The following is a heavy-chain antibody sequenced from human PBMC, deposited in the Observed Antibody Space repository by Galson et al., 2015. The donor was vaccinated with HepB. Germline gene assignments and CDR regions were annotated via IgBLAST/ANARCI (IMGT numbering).Heavy chain of an antibody. J-gene: IGHJ4*02. V-gene: IGHV3-23*01. CDR1: GFTFSSYA. CDR2: ISGSGGRA. Sequence: SLRLSCAASGFTFSSYAMSWIRQAPGKGLEWVSSISGSGGRAYYADSVKGRFSISRDNSKNTLYLQMNSLRAEDTAVYYCAKDLSRVVVAAGGIDYWGQGTLVTVSS. D-gene: IGHD2-15*01. CDR3: AKDLSRVVVAAGGIDY.